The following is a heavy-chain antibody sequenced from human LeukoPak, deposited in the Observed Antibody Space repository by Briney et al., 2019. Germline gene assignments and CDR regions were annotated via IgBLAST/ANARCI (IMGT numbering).Heavy chain of an antibody. D-gene: IGHD3-16*01. CDR1: GFTVSSNY. CDR3: ARDFDVTLTFGGVPGY. CDR2: IYSAGDT. Sequence: GSLRLSCAASGFTVSSNYMTWVRQAPGKGLEWVSLIYSAGDTFYTDSVKGRFNISRDNSKNTLYLQMNSLRAEDTAVYYCARDFDVTLTFGGVPGYWGQGTLVTVSS. J-gene: IGHJ4*02. V-gene: IGHV3-66*01.